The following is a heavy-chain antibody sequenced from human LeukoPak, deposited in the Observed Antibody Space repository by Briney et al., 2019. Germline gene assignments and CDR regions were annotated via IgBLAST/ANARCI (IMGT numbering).Heavy chain of an antibody. D-gene: IGHD3-9*01. CDR3: AKGDNNILTGYYNSFDS. Sequence: GGSLRLSCAASEFDFSTHAMTWVRQAPGKGLEWVSAISISGTKTYYADSVKGRFTISRDNSKNTLYLQMNSLRAEDTALFYCAKGDNNILTGYYNSFDSWGQGTLVTVSS. J-gene: IGHJ4*02. V-gene: IGHV3-23*01. CDR1: EFDFSTHA. CDR2: ISISGTKT.